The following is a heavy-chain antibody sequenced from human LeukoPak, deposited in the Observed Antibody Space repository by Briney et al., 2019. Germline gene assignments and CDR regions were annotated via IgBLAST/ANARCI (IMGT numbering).Heavy chain of an antibody. D-gene: IGHD1-26*01. CDR1: GFTFHDYD. J-gene: IGHJ4*02. CDR2: ISGDGDTT. V-gene: IGHV3-43*02. Sequence: GGSLRLSCPASGFTFHDYDMHWLRQAPGKGLEWVSLISGDGDTTYYADSVKGRFTISRDNSENSLYLQMNTVRTEDTALYYCANSVVRAITSPDNWGQGTLVTVSS. CDR3: ANSVVRAITSPDN.